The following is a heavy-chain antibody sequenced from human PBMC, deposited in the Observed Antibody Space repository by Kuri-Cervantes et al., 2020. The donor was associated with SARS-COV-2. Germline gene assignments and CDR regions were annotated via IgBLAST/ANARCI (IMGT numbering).Heavy chain of an antibody. CDR2: IRYDGSNK. V-gene: IGHV3-30*02. Sequence: GGSLRLSCVASGFTFSAYTLNWVRQAPGKGLEWVAFIRYDGSNKYYADSVKGRFTISRDNSKNTLYLQTNSLRAEDTAVYYCARAPDDSSGVFDYWGQGTLVTVSS. CDR3: ARAPDDSSGVFDY. D-gene: IGHD3-22*01. J-gene: IGHJ4*02. CDR1: GFTFSAYT.